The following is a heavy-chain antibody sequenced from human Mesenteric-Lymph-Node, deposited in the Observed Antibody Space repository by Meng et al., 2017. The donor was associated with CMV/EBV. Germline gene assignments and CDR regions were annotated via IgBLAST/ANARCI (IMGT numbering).Heavy chain of an antibody. CDR3: ARALPDV. CDR1: GFTFSSYE. J-gene: IGHJ6*02. Sequence: GGSLRLSCAASGFTFSSYEMNWVRQAPGKGLEWVSYISSSGSTTYYADSVKGRFTISRDNAKNSLYLQMNSLRAEDTAVYYCARALPDVWGQGTTVTVSS. CDR2: ISSSGSTT. V-gene: IGHV3-48*03.